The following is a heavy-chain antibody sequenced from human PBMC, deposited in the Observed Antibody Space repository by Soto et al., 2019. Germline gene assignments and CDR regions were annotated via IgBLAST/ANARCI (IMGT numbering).Heavy chain of an antibody. CDR3: ASGKGIAAAGPWWFDP. D-gene: IGHD6-13*01. V-gene: IGHV4-4*07. CDR2: IYTSGST. J-gene: IGHJ5*02. Sequence: PSETLSLTCTVSGGSISSYYWSWIRQPAGKGLEWIGRIYTSGSTNYNPSLKSRVTMSVDTSKNQFSLKLSSVTAADTAVYYCASGKGIAAAGPWWFDPWGQGTLVTVSS. CDR1: GGSISSYY.